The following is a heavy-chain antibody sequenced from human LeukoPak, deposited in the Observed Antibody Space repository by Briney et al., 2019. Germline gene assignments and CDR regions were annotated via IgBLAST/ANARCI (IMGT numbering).Heavy chain of an antibody. CDR1: GGSISNYY. V-gene: IGHV4-59*01. J-gene: IGHJ4*02. CDR3: ARSYSSNWGYFDY. Sequence: SETLSLTCTVSGGSISNYYWSWIRQSPGKGLEWVGYIHYGGNTKCNPSLRSRVTISLDTSENHFSLRLSSVTTADTAVYYCARSYSSNWGYFDYWGQGTLVTVSS. D-gene: IGHD6-13*01. CDR2: IHYGGNT.